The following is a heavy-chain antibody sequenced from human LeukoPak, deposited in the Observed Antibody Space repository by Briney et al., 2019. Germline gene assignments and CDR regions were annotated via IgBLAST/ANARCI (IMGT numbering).Heavy chain of an antibody. D-gene: IGHD2-21*01. V-gene: IGHV3-30-3*01. CDR1: GFTFSTYL. Sequence: GGSLRLSCAASGFTFSTYLMHWVRQAPGKGLEWVAVIPSDGAHTFYAESVKGRFTISRDNSRNTLYLQMNSLRAKDTAVYFCARERQDTVLHSGAFDIWGQGTMVTVSS. CDR3: ARERQDTVLHSGAFDI. J-gene: IGHJ3*02. CDR2: IPSDGAHT.